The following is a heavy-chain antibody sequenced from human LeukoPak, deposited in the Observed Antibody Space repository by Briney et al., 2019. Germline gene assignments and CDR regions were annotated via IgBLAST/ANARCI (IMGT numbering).Heavy chain of an antibody. Sequence: GGSLRLSCAASGFTFSSYGMHWVRQAPGKGLEWVAVISYDGSNKYYADSVKGRFTISRDNSKNTLYLQMNSLRAEDTAVYYCAKDRAVRAMAKYYFDYWGQGTLVTVSS. V-gene: IGHV3-30*18. CDR3: AKDRAVRAMAKYYFDY. D-gene: IGHD3-10*01. CDR2: ISYDGSNK. J-gene: IGHJ4*02. CDR1: GFTFSSYG.